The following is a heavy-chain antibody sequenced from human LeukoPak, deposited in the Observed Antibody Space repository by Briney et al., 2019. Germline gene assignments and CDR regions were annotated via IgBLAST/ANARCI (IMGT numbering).Heavy chain of an antibody. Sequence: PSETLSLTCADSGGSISSYYWSWIRQPPRKGLEWSGYIYYSGSTNYNPSLKSRVTISVDTSKNQFSLKLSSVTAADTAVYYCARQGYGGNSGLFDYWGQGTLVTVSS. J-gene: IGHJ4*02. CDR3: ARQGYGGNSGLFDY. V-gene: IGHV4-59*08. CDR2: IYYSGST. CDR1: GGSISSYY. D-gene: IGHD4-17*01.